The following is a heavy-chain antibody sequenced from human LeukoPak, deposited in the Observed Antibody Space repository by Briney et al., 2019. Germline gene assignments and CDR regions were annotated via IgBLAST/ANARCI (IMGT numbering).Heavy chain of an antibody. D-gene: IGHD3-10*01. CDR1: GGSISSYY. V-gene: IGHV4-59*01. CDR3: ARADMVRGVGLYYYYYYMDV. J-gene: IGHJ6*03. Sequence: SETLSLTCTVSGGSISSYYWSWIRQPPGKGLEWIGYIYYSGSTNYNPSLKSRVTISVDTSKNQFSLKLSSVTAADTAVYYCARADMVRGVGLYYYYYYMDVWGKGTTVTVSS. CDR2: IYYSGST.